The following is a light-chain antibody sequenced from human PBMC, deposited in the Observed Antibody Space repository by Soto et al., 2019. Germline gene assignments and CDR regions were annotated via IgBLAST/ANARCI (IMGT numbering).Light chain of an antibody. Sequence: EIVMTQSPATLSVSPGERATLSCRASQSVSTNLAWYQQKPGQAPRLLIYGASTRATGVPARFSDSGSGTEFTLTISSLQSEDWAVYYCQQYHNWPPYTFGQGTKLEIK. CDR3: QQYHNWPPYT. V-gene: IGKV3-15*01. CDR2: GAS. CDR1: QSVSTN. J-gene: IGKJ2*01.